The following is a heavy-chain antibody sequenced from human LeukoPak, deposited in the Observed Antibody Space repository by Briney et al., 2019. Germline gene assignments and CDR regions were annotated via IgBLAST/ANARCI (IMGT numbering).Heavy chain of an antibody. J-gene: IGHJ4*02. CDR2: IIPIFGTA. CDR3: ARDRLRGAFDY. D-gene: IGHD4-17*01. CDR1: GGTFSSYA. Sequence: EASVKVSCEASGGTFSSYAISWVRQAPGQGLEWMGGIIPIFGTANYAQKFQGRVTITADKSTSTAYMELSSLRSEDTAVYYCARDRLRGAFDYWGQGTLDTVSS. V-gene: IGHV1-69*06.